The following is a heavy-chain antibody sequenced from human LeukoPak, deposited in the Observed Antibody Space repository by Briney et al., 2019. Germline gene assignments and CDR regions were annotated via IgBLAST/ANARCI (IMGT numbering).Heavy chain of an antibody. J-gene: IGHJ4*02. CDR3: ARDRAPFDY. CDR1: SFTVSYNY. CDR2: IYSSGTT. V-gene: IGHV3-53*01. Sequence: PGGSLRLSCAVSSFTVSYNYMSWVRQAPGKGLEWVSIIYSSGTTYYADSVKGRFTISRDNSKNTLYLQMNSLRAEDTAVYYCARDRAPFDYWGQGTLVTVSS.